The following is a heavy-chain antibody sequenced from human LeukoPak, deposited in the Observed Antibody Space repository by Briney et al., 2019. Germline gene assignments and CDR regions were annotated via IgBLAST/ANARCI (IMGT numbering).Heavy chain of an antibody. Sequence: ASVTVSFKVSGYTLTELSMHWVRQAPGKGLEWMGGFDPEDGETIYAQKFQGRVTMTEDTSTDTAYMELSSLRSEDTAVYYCATDQIAVAGSSYFDYWGQGTLVTVSS. V-gene: IGHV1-24*01. CDR1: GYTLTELS. J-gene: IGHJ4*02. CDR3: ATDQIAVAGSSYFDY. CDR2: FDPEDGET. D-gene: IGHD6-19*01.